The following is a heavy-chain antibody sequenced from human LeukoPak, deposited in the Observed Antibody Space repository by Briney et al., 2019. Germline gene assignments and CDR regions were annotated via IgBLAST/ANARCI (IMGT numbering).Heavy chain of an antibody. V-gene: IGHV4-39*07. CDR3: ARDFIYDYVWGSSGTFDY. CDR2: IYYSGST. D-gene: IGHD3-16*01. CDR1: GGSISSSSYY. Sequence: SETLSLTCTVSGGSISSSSYYWGWIRQPPGKGLEWIGSIYYSGSTNYNPSLKSRVTMSVDTSKNQFSLKLSSVTAADTAVYYCARDFIYDYVWGSSGTFDYWGQGTLVTVSS. J-gene: IGHJ4*02.